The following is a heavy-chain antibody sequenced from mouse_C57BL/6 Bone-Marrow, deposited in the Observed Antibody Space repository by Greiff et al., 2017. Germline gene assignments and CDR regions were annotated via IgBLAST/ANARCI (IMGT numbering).Heavy chain of an antibody. D-gene: IGHD4-1*01. Sequence: VQLQESDAELVKPGASVKISCKASGYTFTDHTIHWMKQRPEQGLEWIGYIYPRDGNTKYNEKFKGKDTLTADKSSSTAYIQLNSLTSDDSAVYFCAPSGTYYAMDYWGQGTSVTVSS. CDR1: GYTFTDHT. CDR2: IYPRDGNT. J-gene: IGHJ4*01. CDR3: APSGTYYAMDY. V-gene: IGHV1-78*01.